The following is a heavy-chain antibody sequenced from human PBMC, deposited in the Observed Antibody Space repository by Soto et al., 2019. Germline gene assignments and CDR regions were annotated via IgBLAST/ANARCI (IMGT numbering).Heavy chain of an antibody. CDR2: MNPNSGNT. D-gene: IGHD2-8*01. V-gene: IGHV1-8*01. J-gene: IGHJ6*02. CDR1: GYTFTSYD. CDR3: AKTRGAMIYAISVYGMDV. Sequence: ASVRVSCKASGYTFTSYDINWVRQATGQGLEWVGWMNPNSGNTGYAQKFQGRVTMTRNTSISTAYMELSSLRSEDTAVYYCAKTRGAMIYAISVYGMDVWGQGTTVTVSS.